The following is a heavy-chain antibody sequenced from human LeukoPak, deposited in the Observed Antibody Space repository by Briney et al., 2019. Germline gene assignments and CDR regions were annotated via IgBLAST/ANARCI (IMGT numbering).Heavy chain of an antibody. CDR2: ISAYNGNT. CDR3: ARDVGSGYDPSLIFDY. CDR1: GYTFTSYG. D-gene: IGHD5-12*01. J-gene: IGHJ4*02. V-gene: IGHV1-18*01. Sequence: ASVKVSCKASGYTFTSYGISWVRQAPGQGLEWMGWISAYNGNTNYAQKLQDRVTMTTDTSTSTAYMELRSLRSDDTAVYYCARDVGSGYDPSLIFDYWGQGTLVTVSS.